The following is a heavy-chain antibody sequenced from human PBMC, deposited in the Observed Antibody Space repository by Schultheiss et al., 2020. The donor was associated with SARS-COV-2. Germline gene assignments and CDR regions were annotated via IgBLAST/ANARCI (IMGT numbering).Heavy chain of an antibody. J-gene: IGHJ5*02. CDR1: GYTFTGYY. CDR3: ARLTVTTGADP. CDR2: ISAYNGNT. D-gene: IGHD4-17*01. Sequence: ASVKVSCKASGYTFTGYYMHWVRQAPGQGLEWMGWISAYNGNTNYAQKLQGRVTMTTDTSTSTAYMELSSLRSDDTAVYYCARLTVTTGADPWGQGTLVTVSS. V-gene: IGHV1-18*04.